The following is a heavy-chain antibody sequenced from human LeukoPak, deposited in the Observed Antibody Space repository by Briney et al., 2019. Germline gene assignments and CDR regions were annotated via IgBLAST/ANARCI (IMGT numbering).Heavy chain of an antibody. J-gene: IGHJ5*02. CDR2: ISYDGSNK. CDR1: GFTFSSYA. V-gene: IGHV3-30-3*01. CDR3: ARDIFDP. Sequence: QTGGSLRLSCAASGFTFSSYAMHWVRQAPGKGLEWVAVISYDGSNKYYADSVKGRFTISRDNSKNTLYLQMNSLRAEDTAVYYCARDIFDPWGQGTLVTVSS.